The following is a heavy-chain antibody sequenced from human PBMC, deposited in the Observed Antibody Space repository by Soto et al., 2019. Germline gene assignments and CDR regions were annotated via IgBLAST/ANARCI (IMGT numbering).Heavy chain of an antibody. CDR1: GFTFSDYY. V-gene: IGHV3-11*05. D-gene: IGHD3-9*01. Sequence: QVQLVESGGGLVKPGGSLRLSCAASGFTFSDYYMSWIRQAPGKGLEWVSYISSSSSYTNYADSVKGRFTISRDNAKNSLYLQMNSLRAEDTAXYYCAXALHXDILTGYPSXLXYXYGMDVWGQGTTVTVSS. J-gene: IGHJ6*02. CDR2: ISSSSSYT. CDR3: AXALHXDILTGYPSXLXYXYGMDV.